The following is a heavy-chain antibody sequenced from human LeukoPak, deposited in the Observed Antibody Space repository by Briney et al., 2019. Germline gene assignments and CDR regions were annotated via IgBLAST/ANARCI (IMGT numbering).Heavy chain of an antibody. CDR2: IRDDGSNK. CDR1: GFTFRNYG. CDR3: AKDRSNSWAFDY. D-gene: IGHD6-13*01. V-gene: IGHV3-30*02. J-gene: IGHJ4*02. Sequence: QSGGSLRLSCAASGFTFRNYGMHWVRQAPGKGLEWVAFIRDDGSNKYYADSVKGRFTISRDNSKNTLYLQMNSLRAEDTAVYYCAKDRSNSWAFDYWGQGTLVTVSS.